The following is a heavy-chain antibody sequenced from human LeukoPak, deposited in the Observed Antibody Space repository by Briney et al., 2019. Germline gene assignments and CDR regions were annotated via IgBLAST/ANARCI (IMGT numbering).Heavy chain of an antibody. Sequence: PSETLSLTCTVSGGSISSYYWSWIRQPAGKGLEWIGRIYTSGSTNYNPSLKSRVTMSVDTSKNQFSLKLSSVTAADTAVYYCAISIAVAGDYYYYYMDVWGKGTTVTVSS. CDR3: AISIAVAGDYYYYYMDV. CDR1: GGSISSYY. J-gene: IGHJ6*03. V-gene: IGHV4-4*07. D-gene: IGHD6-19*01. CDR2: IYTSGST.